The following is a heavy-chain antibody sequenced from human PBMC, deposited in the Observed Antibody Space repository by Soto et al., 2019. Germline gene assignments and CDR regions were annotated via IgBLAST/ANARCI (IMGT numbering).Heavy chain of an antibody. D-gene: IGHD2-21*02. J-gene: IGHJ2*01. CDR1: GFSLSTSGVG. CDR3: AHVVTRLWYFDL. Sequence: QITLKESGPTLVKPTQTLTLTCTFSGFSLSTSGVGVGWIRQPPGKALEWLALIYWDDDKRYSPSLKSRLTITKYTSKNQVVLTMTNMDPVDTAIYCCAHVVTRLWYFDLWGRGTLVTVSS. CDR2: IYWDDDK. V-gene: IGHV2-5*02.